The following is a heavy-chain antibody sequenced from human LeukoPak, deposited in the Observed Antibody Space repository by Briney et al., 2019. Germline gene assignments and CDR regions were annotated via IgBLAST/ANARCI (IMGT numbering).Heavy chain of an antibody. CDR3: ARVVSDYYDSSGYLDY. Sequence: SETLSLTCTVSGASISSYYWSWIRQPPGKGLEWIGYIYYSGSTNYNPSLKSRVTISVDTSKNQFSLKLSSVTAADTAAYYCARVVSDYYDSSGYLDYWGQGTLVTVSS. J-gene: IGHJ4*02. CDR2: IYYSGST. V-gene: IGHV4-59*01. D-gene: IGHD3-22*01. CDR1: GASISSYY.